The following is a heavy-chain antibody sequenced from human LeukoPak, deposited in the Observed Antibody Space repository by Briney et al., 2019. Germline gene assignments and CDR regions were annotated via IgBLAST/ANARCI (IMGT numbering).Heavy chain of an antibody. CDR2: IYHTGTT. CDR3: ARRDFWSAIDH. V-gene: IGHV4-59*11. J-gene: IGHJ4*02. CDR1: GSTFSNLW. D-gene: IGHD3-3*01. Sequence: NTGGSLRLSCEVSGSTFSNLWMSWIRQSPGKGLEWIGYIYHTGTTNSNPSLRSRVTISIDTSKNLFSLKLSSVTAADTAVYYCARRDFWSAIDHWGQGTLVTVSS.